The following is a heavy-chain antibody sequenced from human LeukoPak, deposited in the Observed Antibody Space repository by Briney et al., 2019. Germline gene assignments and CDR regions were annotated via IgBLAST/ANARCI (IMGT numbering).Heavy chain of an antibody. CDR1: GGSITSSSYY. Sequence: SETLSLTCTVSGGSITSSSYYRGWSRQPPGKGLERIGSIYYSGSTYYKPALKSRGTISVGTSTNQCSLTHSSVTAADTAVYYCAIGHIPVVFDIWGQGTMVTVSS. CDR2: IYYSGST. D-gene: IGHD2-21*01. J-gene: IGHJ3*02. V-gene: IGHV4-39*01. CDR3: AIGHIPVVFDI.